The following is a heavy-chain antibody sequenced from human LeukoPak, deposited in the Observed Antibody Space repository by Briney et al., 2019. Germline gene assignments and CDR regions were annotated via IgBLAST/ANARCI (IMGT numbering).Heavy chain of an antibody. CDR2: THYSGSS. J-gene: IGHJ6*03. V-gene: IGHV4-59*08. Sequence: SETLCFTCTVSGGSVDTYYWSWIRQPPGKALEWIGYTHYSGSSNYSPSLKNRVTMSVDTSKNQFSLELSSVTAADTAVYYCARRPIWSGVDYYCMDVWGKGTTVIVSS. CDR3: ARRPIWSGVDYYCMDV. CDR1: GGSVDTYY. D-gene: IGHD3-3*01.